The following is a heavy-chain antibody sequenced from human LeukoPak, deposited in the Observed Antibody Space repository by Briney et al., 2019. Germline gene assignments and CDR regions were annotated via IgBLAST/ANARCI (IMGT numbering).Heavy chain of an antibody. CDR3: ARATPAYCGGDCYSGAFDI. Sequence: ASVKVSCKASGYTFTSYCMHWVRQAPGQGLEWMGIINPSGGSTSYAQKFQGRVTMTRDTSTSTVYMELSSLRSEDTAVYYCARATPAYCGGDCYSGAFDIWGQGTMVTVSS. V-gene: IGHV1-46*01. D-gene: IGHD2-21*02. CDR2: INPSGGST. J-gene: IGHJ3*02. CDR1: GYTFTSYC.